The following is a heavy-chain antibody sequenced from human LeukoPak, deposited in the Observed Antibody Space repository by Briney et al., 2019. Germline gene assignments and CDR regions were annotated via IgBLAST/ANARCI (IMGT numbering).Heavy chain of an antibody. J-gene: IGHJ6*03. CDR3: ARGQRLVYYYYMDV. CDR2: INHSGST. CDR1: GGSFSGYY. V-gene: IGHV4-34*01. D-gene: IGHD6-19*01. Sequence: SETLSLTCAVYGGSFSGYYWSWIRQPPGKGLEWIGEINHSGSTNYNPSLKSRVTISVDTSKNQFSLKLSSVTAADTAVYHCARGQRLVYYYYMDVWGKGTTVTVSS.